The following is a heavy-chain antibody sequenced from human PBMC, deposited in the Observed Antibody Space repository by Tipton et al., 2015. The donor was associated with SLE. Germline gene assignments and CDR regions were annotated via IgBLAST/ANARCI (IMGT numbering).Heavy chain of an antibody. CDR1: GGSISSYY. D-gene: IGHD3-22*01. V-gene: IGHV4-4*07. CDR3: AREWYDSSGEPRAYYLDY. J-gene: IGHJ4*02. CDR2: IYTSGST. Sequence: TLSLTCTVSGGSISSYYWSWIRQPAGKGLEWIGRIYTSGSTNYNPSLKSRVTMSVDTSKNQFSLKLSSVTAADTAVYYCAREWYDSSGEPRAYYLDYWGQGTLVTVSS.